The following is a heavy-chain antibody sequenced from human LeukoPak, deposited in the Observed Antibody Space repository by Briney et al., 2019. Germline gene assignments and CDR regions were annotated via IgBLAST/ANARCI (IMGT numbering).Heavy chain of an antibody. V-gene: IGHV3-30*02. CDR3: AGYCSSTSCPGDFDY. J-gene: IGHJ4*02. CDR1: GFTFSSYG. CDR2: IRYDGSNK. D-gene: IGHD2-2*01. Sequence: GGSLRLSCAASGFTFSSYGMHWVRQAPGKGLERVAFIRYDGSNKYYADSVKGRFTISRDNSKNTLYLQMNSLRAEDTAVYYCAGYCSSTSCPGDFDYWGQGTLVTVSS.